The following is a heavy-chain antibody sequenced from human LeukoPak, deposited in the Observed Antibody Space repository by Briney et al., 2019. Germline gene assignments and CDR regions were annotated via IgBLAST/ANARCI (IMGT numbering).Heavy chain of an antibody. V-gene: IGHV3-7*01. CDR2: IDGSER. CDR3: AGGYNDYYAMDV. CDR1: EYS. D-gene: IGHD2-15*01. J-gene: IGHJ6*02. Sequence: GESLRLSCSASEYSMTWVRQAPGKGLEWVANIDGSERNYVDSVRGRFSISRYNAKNSLILQMDNLRVEDTAVYYCAGGYNDYYAMDVWGQGTTVTVS.